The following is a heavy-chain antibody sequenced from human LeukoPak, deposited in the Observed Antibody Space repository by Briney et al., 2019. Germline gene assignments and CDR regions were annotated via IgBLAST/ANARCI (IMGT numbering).Heavy chain of an antibody. CDR2: IYYSGST. J-gene: IGHJ3*02. V-gene: IGHV4-59*01. CDR1: GGSISGYY. D-gene: IGHD2-2*01. CDR3: ARSTGYCSSTSCGFRAFDI. Sequence: PSETLSLTCSVSGGSISGYYWSWIRQPPGKGLEWIGYIYYSGSTNYNPSLKSRVTISVNTSKNQFSLKLSSVTAADTAVYYCARSTGYCSSTSCGFRAFDIWGQGTMVTVSS.